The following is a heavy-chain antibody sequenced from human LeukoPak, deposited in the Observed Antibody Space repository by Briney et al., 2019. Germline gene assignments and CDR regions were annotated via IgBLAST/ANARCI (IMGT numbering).Heavy chain of an antibody. CDR2: IYYSGDT. D-gene: IGHD1-26*01. Sequence: PSETLSLTCTVSGGSVSDINYFWGWIRQPPGKGLEWIGSIYYSGDTYYNPSLKSRVTISVDTSKNQFSLKLYSVPATDTAVYYCARHQFRGRSLLVDFWGQGTLVTVSS. J-gene: IGHJ4*02. CDR1: GGSVSDINYF. CDR3: ARHQFRGRSLLVDF. V-gene: IGHV4-39*01.